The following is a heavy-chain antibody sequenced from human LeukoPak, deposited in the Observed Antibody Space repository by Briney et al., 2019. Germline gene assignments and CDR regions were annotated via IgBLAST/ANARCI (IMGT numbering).Heavy chain of an antibody. CDR1: QFTFSSYA. Sequence: QPGGSLRLSCAASQFTFSSYAMSWVRQAPGKGLEWVSAISGSGGSTYYADSVKGRFTISRDNSKNTLYLQMNSLRSEDTAVYYCAKDLGDTSMLGWGQGTLVTVSS. J-gene: IGHJ4*02. V-gene: IGHV3-23*01. CDR2: ISGSGGST. CDR3: AKDLGDTSMLG. D-gene: IGHD2-8*01.